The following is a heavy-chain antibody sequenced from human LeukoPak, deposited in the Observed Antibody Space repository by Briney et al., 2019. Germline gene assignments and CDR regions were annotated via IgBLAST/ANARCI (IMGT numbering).Heavy chain of an antibody. J-gene: IGHJ4*02. Sequence: SETLPLTCTVSGGSISSTNFYWGWIRQPPGKGLEWIGSIYYSGTTYYNPSLKSRVTISVDTSKKQFSLKLSSVTAADTAVYYCARLPRYDFWSWGQGTLVTVSS. V-gene: IGHV4-39*01. D-gene: IGHD3-3*01. CDR3: ARLPRYDFWS. CDR1: GGSISSTNFY. CDR2: IYYSGTT.